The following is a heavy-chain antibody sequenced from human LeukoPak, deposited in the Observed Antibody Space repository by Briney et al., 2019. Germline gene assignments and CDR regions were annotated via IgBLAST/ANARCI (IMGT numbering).Heavy chain of an antibody. CDR2: ISSGGVST. V-gene: IGHV3-23*01. Sequence: GGSLRLSCAASGFTFSNYALSWVRQAPGMELEWVSAISSGGVSTYYADSVKVRFTTSRDNSKNTVYLQMNRLRAEDTAVYSCAKRDGACGGDCSAPYFFDYWGQGTLVTVSS. J-gene: IGHJ4*02. CDR1: GFTFSNYA. D-gene: IGHD2-21*02. CDR3: AKRDGACGGDCSAPYFFDY.